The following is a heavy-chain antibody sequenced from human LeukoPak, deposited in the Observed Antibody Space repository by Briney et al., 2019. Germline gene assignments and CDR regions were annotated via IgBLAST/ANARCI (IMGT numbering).Heavy chain of an antibody. J-gene: IGHJ4*02. D-gene: IGHD1-26*01. Sequence: GGSLRLSCAASGFIFSRFEMTWVRQAPGKGLEWVSYISGSGSTMCYADSLKGRITLSRDNAKNSLDLQMNSLRAEDTAIYYCARVLAGATYFDYWGQGTLVTVSS. CDR1: GFIFSRFE. CDR2: ISGSGSTM. V-gene: IGHV3-48*03. CDR3: ARVLAGATYFDY.